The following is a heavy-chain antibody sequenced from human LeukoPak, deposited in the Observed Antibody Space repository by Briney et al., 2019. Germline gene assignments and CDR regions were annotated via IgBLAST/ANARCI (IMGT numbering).Heavy chain of an antibody. J-gene: IGHJ4*02. CDR1: GFTFSDYY. CDR3: VKVGLGYSNSWYSLDY. V-gene: IGHV3-23*01. D-gene: IGHD6-13*01. CDR2: ISGSGGST. Sequence: GGSLRLSCAASGFTFSDYYMSWIRQAPGKGLEWVSAISGSGGSTYYADSVKGRFTISRDNFKNTLYLQMNSLRAEDTAVYYCVKVGLGYSNSWYSLDYWGQGTLVTVSS.